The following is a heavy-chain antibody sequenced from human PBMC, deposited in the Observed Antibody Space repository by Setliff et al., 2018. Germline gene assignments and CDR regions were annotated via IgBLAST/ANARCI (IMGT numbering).Heavy chain of an antibody. CDR2: IYTSGSA. CDR3: ARAPRYFDPTGSYFDY. D-gene: IGHD3-9*01. J-gene: IGHJ4*02. V-gene: IGHV4-61*09. Sequence: SETLSLTCSVSGGSISSGSYYWSWIRQPAGKGLEWIGHIYTSGSANYNASLKSRVTISADTSKNQFSLKLKSVTAADTAVYYCARAPRYFDPTGSYFDYWGQGTLVTVSS. CDR1: GGSISSGSYY.